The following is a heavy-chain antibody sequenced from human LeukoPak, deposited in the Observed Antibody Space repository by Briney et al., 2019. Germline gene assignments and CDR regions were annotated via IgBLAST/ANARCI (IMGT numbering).Heavy chain of an antibody. CDR2: IIPIFGTA. J-gene: IGHJ3*02. CDR3: ASAGIVVVPAAAFDI. D-gene: IGHD2-2*01. V-gene: IGHV1-69*13. CDR1: GGTFSSYA. Sequence: SVKVSCKASGGTFSSYAISWVRQAPGQGLEWMGGIIPIFGTANYAQKFQGRVTITADESTSTAYMELSSLRSEDTAVYYCASAGIVVVPAAAFDIWGQGTMVTVSS.